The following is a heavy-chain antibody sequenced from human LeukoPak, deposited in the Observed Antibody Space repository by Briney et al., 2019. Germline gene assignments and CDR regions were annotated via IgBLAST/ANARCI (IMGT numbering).Heavy chain of an antibody. CDR2: IIPIFGTA. Sequence: SVKVSCKASGGTFSSYAISWVRQAPGQGLEWMGGIIPIFGTANYAQKFQGRVTITTDESTSAAYMELSSLRSEDTAVYYCASRGSGYLDYWGQGTLVTVSS. CDR1: GGTFSSYA. J-gene: IGHJ4*02. D-gene: IGHD3-22*01. CDR3: ASRGSGYLDY. V-gene: IGHV1-69*05.